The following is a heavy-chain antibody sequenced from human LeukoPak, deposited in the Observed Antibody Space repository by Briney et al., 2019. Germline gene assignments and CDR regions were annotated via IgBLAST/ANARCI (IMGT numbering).Heavy chain of an antibody. J-gene: IGHJ4*02. D-gene: IGHD3-22*01. CDR2: MNPNSGNT. CDR1: GYTFTSYD. Sequence: ASVKVSCKASGYTFTSYDINWVRQATGQGPEWMGWMNPNSGNTGYAQKFQGRVTMTRNTSISTAYMELSSLRSEDTAVYYCARMDYYDSSGYYPSDYWGQGTLVTVSS. V-gene: IGHV1-8*01. CDR3: ARMDYYDSSGYYPSDY.